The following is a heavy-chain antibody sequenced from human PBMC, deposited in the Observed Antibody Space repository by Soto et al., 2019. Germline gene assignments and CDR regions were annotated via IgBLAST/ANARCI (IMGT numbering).Heavy chain of an antibody. CDR3: ARSLYDFWSAYYRTSFDN. J-gene: IGHJ4*01. CDR2: IYPGNSDT. Sequence: PGESLKISCQGSEYTFTSYWIGWVRPMPGKGLEWMGIIYPGNSDTRYSPSFQGQVTISADKSISTAYLQWSSLKASDTAMYFCARSLYDFWSAYYRTSFDNWGHGTLVTVSS. V-gene: IGHV5-51*03. D-gene: IGHD3-3*01. CDR1: EYTFTSYW.